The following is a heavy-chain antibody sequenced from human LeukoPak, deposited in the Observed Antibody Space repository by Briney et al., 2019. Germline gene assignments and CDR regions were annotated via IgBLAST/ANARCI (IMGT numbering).Heavy chain of an antibody. J-gene: IGHJ4*02. D-gene: IGHD2-15*01. CDR1: GYSISSGYY. CDR3: ARRGVGFDY. V-gene: IGHV4-38-2*01. CDR2: IYHSGST. Sequence: PSETLSLTCAVSGYSISSGYYWGWIRQPPGKGLEWIGSIYHSGSTYYNPSLKSRVTISVDTSKNQFSLKLSSVTVADTAVYYCARRGVGFDYWGQGTLVTVSS.